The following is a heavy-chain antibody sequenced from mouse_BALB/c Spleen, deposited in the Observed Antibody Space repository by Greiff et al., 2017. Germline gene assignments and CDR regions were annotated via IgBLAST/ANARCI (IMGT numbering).Heavy chain of an antibody. D-gene: IGHD2-4*01. CDR2: IDPYYGGT. CDR3: ARGGDDYDGYAMDY. CDR1: GYSFTGYN. Sequence: VHVKQSGPELEKPGASVKISCKASGYSFTGYNMNWVKQSNGKSLEWIGNIDPYYGGTSYNQKFKGKATLTVDKSSSTAYMQLKSLTSEDSAVYYCARGGDDYDGYAMDYWGQGTSVTVSS. V-gene: IGHV1-39*01. J-gene: IGHJ4*01.